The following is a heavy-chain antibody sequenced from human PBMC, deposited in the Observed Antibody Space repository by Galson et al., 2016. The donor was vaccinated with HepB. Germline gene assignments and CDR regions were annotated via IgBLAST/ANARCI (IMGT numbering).Heavy chain of an antibody. CDR3: ARTTIVGASFPIDY. CDR2: IKEDGGEK. D-gene: IGHD1-26*01. Sequence: SLRLSCAASGFAFRRYWMSWVRQTPGKGLEWVANIKEDGGEKYHVDSVKGRFSISRDNAKESLYLQMNSLRVEDTAVYFCARTTIVGASFPIDYWGQGTLVTVSS. J-gene: IGHJ4*02. V-gene: IGHV3-7*05. CDR1: GFAFRRYW.